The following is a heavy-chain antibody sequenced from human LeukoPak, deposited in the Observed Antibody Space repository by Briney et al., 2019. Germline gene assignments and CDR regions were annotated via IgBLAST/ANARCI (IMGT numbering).Heavy chain of an antibody. J-gene: IGHJ5*02. CDR2: INANSGST. CDR1: GYTFTGYY. CDR3: AREYCSSSSSYFGAKWFPP. D-gene: IGHD2-2*01. Sequence: ASVKVSCKASGYTFTGYYMHWVRQAPGQGLEWMGWINANSGSTNYAQKFQGRVTMTRDTSISTAYMELSRLRSDDTAVYYCAREYCSSSSSYFGAKWFPPWGRGIVVTVSS. V-gene: IGHV1-2*02.